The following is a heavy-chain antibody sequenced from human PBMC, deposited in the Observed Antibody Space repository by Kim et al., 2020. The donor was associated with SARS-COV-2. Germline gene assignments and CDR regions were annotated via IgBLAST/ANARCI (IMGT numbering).Heavy chain of an antibody. V-gene: IGHV3-15*01. Sequence: GGSLRLSCAASGFTFSNAWMSWVRQAPGKGLEWVGRIKSKTDGGTTDYAAPVKGRFTISRDDSKNTLYLQMNSLKTEDTAVYYCTTDGTSYCSSTSCYDYYYYGMDVWGQGTTVTVSS. CDR1: GFTFSNAW. J-gene: IGHJ6*02. CDR2: IKSKTDGGTT. CDR3: TTDGTSYCSSTSCYDYYYYGMDV. D-gene: IGHD2-2*01.